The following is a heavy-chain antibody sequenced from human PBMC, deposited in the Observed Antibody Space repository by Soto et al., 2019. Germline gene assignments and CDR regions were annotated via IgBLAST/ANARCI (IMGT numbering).Heavy chain of an antibody. Sequence: EVPLVESGGGLVQPGGSLRLSCAASGFTVSSNYMSWVRQAPGKGLEWVPVIYSGGSTYYADSVKGRFTISRDNSKNTLYLQMNSLRAEDTAVYYCARERVVAATDWGQGTLVTVSS. CDR2: IYSGGST. CDR3: ARERVVAATD. D-gene: IGHD2-15*01. J-gene: IGHJ4*02. V-gene: IGHV3-66*01. CDR1: GFTVSSNY.